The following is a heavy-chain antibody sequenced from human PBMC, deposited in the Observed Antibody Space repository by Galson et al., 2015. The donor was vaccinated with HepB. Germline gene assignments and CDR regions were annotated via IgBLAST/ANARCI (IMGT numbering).Heavy chain of an antibody. V-gene: IGHV1-18*01. J-gene: IGHJ5*02. CDR3: ARGYCSSTSCYRSWFDP. Sequence: SVKVSCKASGYTFTSYGISWVRQAPGQGLEWMGWISAYSGNTNYAQKLQGRVTMTTVTSTSTAYMELRSLRSDDTAVYYCARGYCSSTSCYRSWFDPWGQGTLVTVSS. CDR2: ISAYSGNT. D-gene: IGHD2-2*02. CDR1: GYTFTSYG.